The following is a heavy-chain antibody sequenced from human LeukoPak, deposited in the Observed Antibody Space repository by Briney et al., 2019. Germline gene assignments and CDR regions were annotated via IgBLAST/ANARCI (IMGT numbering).Heavy chain of an antibody. J-gene: IGHJ5*02. Sequence: SETLSLTCTVSDGSINSYFWSWIRQPAGKGLEYIGRIHASGSTNYNPSLKSRVTMSVDTSKNQFSLKLTSVTAADTAVYYCARLLVVESRFDPWGQGTLVTVSS. CDR2: IHASGST. V-gene: IGHV4-4*07. D-gene: IGHD2-15*01. CDR3: ARLLVVESRFDP. CDR1: DGSINSYF.